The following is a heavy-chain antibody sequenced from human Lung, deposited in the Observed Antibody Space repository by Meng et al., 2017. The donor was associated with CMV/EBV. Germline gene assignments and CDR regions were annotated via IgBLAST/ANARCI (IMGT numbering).Heavy chain of an antibody. D-gene: IGHD2-15*01. CDR2: IYYSEST. CDR1: GASISGGDLY. Sequence: SETLSLTCTVSGASISGGDLYWSWIRQPPGKGLEWIGYIYYSESTYFKSSLRSRVTISDDTSKNQFSLRLTSVTAADTAVYYCARSRAGAATPSPDYWGQRXLVTVSS. V-gene: IGHV4-30-4*08. CDR3: ARSRAGAATPSPDY. J-gene: IGHJ4*02.